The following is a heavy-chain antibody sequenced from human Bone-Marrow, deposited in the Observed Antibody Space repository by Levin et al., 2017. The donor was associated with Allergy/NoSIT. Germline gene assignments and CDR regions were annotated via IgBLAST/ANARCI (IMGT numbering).Heavy chain of an antibody. J-gene: IGHJ6*03. Sequence: GGSLRLSCVASGFTFSRFAMSWVRQAPGKGLEWVSAINGGGRSTYYADSVKGRFTISRDNSKNTAYLQMDSLRAEDTAVYYCAKEGSSWPEEYMDVWGKGTTVTVSS. V-gene: IGHV3-23*01. CDR2: INGGGRST. CDR3: AKEGSSWPEEYMDV. CDR1: GFTFSRFA. D-gene: IGHD6-13*01.